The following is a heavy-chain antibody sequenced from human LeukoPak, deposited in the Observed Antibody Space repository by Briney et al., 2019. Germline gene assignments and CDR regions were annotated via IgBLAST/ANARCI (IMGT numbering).Heavy chain of an antibody. CDR3: AKGDLYYYYYMDV. V-gene: IGHV3-23*01. Sequence: GGSLRLSCAASGFTVSSNYMNWVRQAPGKGLEWVSVISGSGGSTYYADSVKGRFTISRDNSKSTLYLQMNSLRAEDTAVYYCAKGDLYYYYYMDVWGKGTTVTVSS. CDR2: ISGSGGST. CDR1: GFTVSSNY. J-gene: IGHJ6*03.